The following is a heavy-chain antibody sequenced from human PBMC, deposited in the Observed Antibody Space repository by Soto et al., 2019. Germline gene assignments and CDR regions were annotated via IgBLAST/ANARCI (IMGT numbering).Heavy chain of an antibody. CDR3: ARTSYDSSGTAADP. D-gene: IGHD3-22*01. CDR2: IYYSGST. CDR1: GGSISSGGYY. J-gene: IGHJ5*02. Sequence: QVQLQESGPGLVKPSQTLSLTCTVSGGSISSGGYYWSWIRQHPGKGLAWIGYIYYSGSTYYNPSLKSRVTIPVDTSQNQFSLKLSSVTAADTAVYYCARTSYDSSGTAADPWGQGTLVTVSS. V-gene: IGHV4-31*03.